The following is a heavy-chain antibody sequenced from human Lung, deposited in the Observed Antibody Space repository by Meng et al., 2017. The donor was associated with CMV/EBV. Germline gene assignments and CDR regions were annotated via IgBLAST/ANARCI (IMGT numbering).Heavy chain of an antibody. J-gene: IGHJ6*02. CDR1: GFTFDDHA. Sequence: GEXXKISCAASGFTFDDHAMHWVRQAPGKGLEWISLISWDGGSTCYADSVKARFTTSRDNSENSLYLQINSLRVEDTAVYYCAKATVSAAGFPHMDVWGQGTXVTVSS. D-gene: IGHD6-13*01. CDR2: ISWDGGST. CDR3: AKATVSAAGFPHMDV. V-gene: IGHV3-43D*03.